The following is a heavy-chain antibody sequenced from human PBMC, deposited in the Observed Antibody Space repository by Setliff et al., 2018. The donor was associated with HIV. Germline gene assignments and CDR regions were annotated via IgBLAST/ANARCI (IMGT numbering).Heavy chain of an antibody. V-gene: IGHV4-30-4*08. J-gene: IGHJ4*02. CDR2: IHYSGTA. D-gene: IGHD5-12*01. CDR3: VSGPLSGYGYYFDY. CDR1: GGSISGGGYY. Sequence: SETLSLTCTVSGGSISGGGYYWTWIRQYPGRGLEWIGYIHYSGTAYYKPSLRSRVTISLDTSKNQFSLKLRSVTAADTAVYYCVSGPLSGYGYYFDYWGQGALVTVS.